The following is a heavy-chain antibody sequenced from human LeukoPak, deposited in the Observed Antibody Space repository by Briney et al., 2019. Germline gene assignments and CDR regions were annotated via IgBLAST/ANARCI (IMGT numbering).Heavy chain of an antibody. Sequence: ASAKVSCKASGYTFTSYDINWVRQATGQGLEWMGWMNPNSGNTGYAQKFQGRVTMTRDTSVNTAYMELSSLRSEDTAVYYCARDYYGSRSSSFDPWGQGTLVTVSS. D-gene: IGHD3-10*01. J-gene: IGHJ5*02. CDR2: MNPNSGNT. CDR3: ARDYYGSRSSSFDP. CDR1: GYTFTSYD. V-gene: IGHV1-8*01.